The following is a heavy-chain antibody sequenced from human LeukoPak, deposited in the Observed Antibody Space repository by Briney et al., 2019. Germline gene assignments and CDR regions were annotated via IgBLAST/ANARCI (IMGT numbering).Heavy chain of an antibody. V-gene: IGHV3-7*01. CDR3: ASLPILPA. Sequence: GGSLRLSCAASGFTFSSYGMHWVRQAPGKGLEWVANIHQHGSKENYVDSVKGRFTISRDNAKNSLYLQMNSLRAEDTAVYYCASLPILPAWGQGTMVTVSS. D-gene: IGHD2-2*01. J-gene: IGHJ3*01. CDR1: GFTFSSYG. CDR2: IHQHGSKE.